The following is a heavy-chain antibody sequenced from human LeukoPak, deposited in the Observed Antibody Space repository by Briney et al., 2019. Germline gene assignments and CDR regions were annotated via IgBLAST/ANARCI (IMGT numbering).Heavy chain of an antibody. CDR2: IYPSSGGT. CDR1: GYTFTNYH. Sequence: ASVKVSCKASGYTFTNYHMHWVRQAPGQGLEWMGRIYPSSGGTNYAQKFQGRITLTTDTSINTAYMELSRLRFDDTAVYYCAREGLGGYYYDSSGYYTNWFDPWGQGTLVTVSS. D-gene: IGHD3-22*01. CDR3: AREGLGGYYYDSSGYYTNWFDP. V-gene: IGHV1-2*06. J-gene: IGHJ5*02.